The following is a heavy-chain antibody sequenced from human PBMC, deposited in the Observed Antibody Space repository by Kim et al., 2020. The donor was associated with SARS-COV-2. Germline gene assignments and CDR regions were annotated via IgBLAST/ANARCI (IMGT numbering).Heavy chain of an antibody. J-gene: IGHJ4*02. CDR2: ISRSGSTI. CDR1: GFTFSDYY. D-gene: IGHD6-13*01. V-gene: IGHV3-11*01. Sequence: GGSLRLSCAASGFTFSDYYMSWIRQAPGKGLEWVSYISRSGSTIHYADSVMGRFTISRDNAKNSMYLQMNSLRAEDTAVYYCARAGSSWSTPPQYYFDYWGQGTLVTVSS. CDR3: ARAGSSWSTPPQYYFDY.